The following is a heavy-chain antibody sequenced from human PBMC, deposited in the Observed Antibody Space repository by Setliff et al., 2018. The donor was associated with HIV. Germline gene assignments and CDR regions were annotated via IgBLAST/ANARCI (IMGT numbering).Heavy chain of an antibody. J-gene: IGHJ3*02. CDR3: ARVPPEYSSSSQAFDI. V-gene: IGHV4-59*12. Sequence: SETLSLTCTVSGGSISSYYWSWIRQPPGKGLEWIGYIYFTGSTNYNPSLKSRVTISLETSKNQFSLKLSSVTAADTAVYYCARVPPEYSSSSQAFDIWGQGTKVTVSS. CDR1: GGSISSYY. CDR2: IYFTGST. D-gene: IGHD6-6*01.